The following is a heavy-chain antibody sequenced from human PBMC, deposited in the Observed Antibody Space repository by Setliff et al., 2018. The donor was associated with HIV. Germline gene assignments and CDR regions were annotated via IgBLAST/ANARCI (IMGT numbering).Heavy chain of an antibody. V-gene: IGHV3-48*01. J-gene: IGHJ4*02. D-gene: IGHD5-18*01. CDR1: GFTFSSYG. CDR3: ARTRGYSYGYSDY. Sequence: PGGSLRLSCAASGFTFSSYGMNWVRQAPGKGLEWVSYITGYNSTIDYADSVKGRFTISRDNAKKSLYLQMNSLRAEDTAVHYCARTRGYSYGYSDYWGQGTLVTVSS. CDR2: ITGYNSTI.